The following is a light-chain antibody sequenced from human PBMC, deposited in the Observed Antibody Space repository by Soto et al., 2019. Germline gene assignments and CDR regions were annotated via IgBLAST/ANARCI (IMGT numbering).Light chain of an antibody. V-gene: IGKV2-28*01. Sequence: DLVMTQSPLSLPVTPGEPASISCRSSQSLLYRNGYHYLDWYLQRPGQSPQLLIYLGSNRASGVPDRFGGSGSGTDFTLKISRVEAEDFGVYYCMQALHTPLTFGGGTKVEIK. CDR3: MQALHTPLT. CDR1: QSLLYRNGYHY. CDR2: LGS. J-gene: IGKJ4*01.